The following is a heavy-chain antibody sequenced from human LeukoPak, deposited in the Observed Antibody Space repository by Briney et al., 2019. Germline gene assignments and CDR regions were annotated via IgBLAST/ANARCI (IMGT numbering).Heavy chain of an antibody. CDR1: GFTFSTHA. CDR2: VSSGGGTT. CDR3: AKARGSPYSYLDS. Sequence: GGSLRLSCAASGFTFSTHAMSWVRQAPGEGLEWVSAVSSGGGTTFYADSVKGRFTISRDNSRNTVYLQTNSLRADDTAVYYCAKARGSPYSYLDSWGQGTLVTVSS. J-gene: IGHJ4*02. V-gene: IGHV3-23*01. D-gene: IGHD2-15*01.